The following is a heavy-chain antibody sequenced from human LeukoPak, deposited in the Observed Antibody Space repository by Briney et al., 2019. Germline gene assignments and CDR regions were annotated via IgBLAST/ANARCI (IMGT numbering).Heavy chain of an antibody. CDR2: ISWNSGSI. D-gene: IGHD4-17*01. Sequence: GGSLRLSCTTSGFNFSTYRMHWVRQAPGKGLEWVSGISWNSGSIGYADSVKGRFTISRDNAKNSLYLQMNSLRAEDTALYYCAKDSKLGDYGYSQHWGQGTLVTVSS. V-gene: IGHV3-9*01. CDR1: GFNFSTYR. J-gene: IGHJ1*01. CDR3: AKDSKLGDYGYSQH.